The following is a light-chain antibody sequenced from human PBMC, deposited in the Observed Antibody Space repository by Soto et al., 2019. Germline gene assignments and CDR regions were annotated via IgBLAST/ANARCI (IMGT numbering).Light chain of an antibody. CDR1: QGVSGW. Sequence: ILLTQSPSSLSASVGDRVTITCRASQGVSGWLAWYQQKPGEAPKLLIYAASTLQSGVPSRFSGSGSGTDFTLTISSLQPEDFATYYCQQLNSYPITFGQGTRLEIK. J-gene: IGKJ5*01. V-gene: IGKV1-9*01. CDR2: AAS. CDR3: QQLNSYPIT.